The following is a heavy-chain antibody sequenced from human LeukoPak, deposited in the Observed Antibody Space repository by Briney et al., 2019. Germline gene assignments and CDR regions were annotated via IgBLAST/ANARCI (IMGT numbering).Heavy chain of an antibody. J-gene: IGHJ3*02. Sequence: SETLSLTCTVSGGSISSYYWSWIRQPPGKGLEWIGYIYYSGSTNYNPSLKSRVTISVDTSKNQFSLKLSSVTAADTAVYYCASQYYDFWSGYSSHDAFDIWGQGTMVTVSS. V-gene: IGHV4-59*01. CDR3: ASQYYDFWSGYSSHDAFDI. CDR2: IYYSGST. CDR1: GGSISSYY. D-gene: IGHD3-3*01.